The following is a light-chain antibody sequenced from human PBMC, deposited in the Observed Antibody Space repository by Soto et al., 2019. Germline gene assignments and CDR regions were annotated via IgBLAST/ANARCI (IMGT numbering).Light chain of an antibody. CDR2: YDD. V-gene: IGLV1-36*01. Sequence: QSVLTQPPSVSEAPRQRVTISCSGSSSNIGNNAVNWYQQLPGKAPKLLIYYDDLLPSGVSDRFSGSKSGTSASLAISGLQSEDEADYYCAALDDSLNGRVFGTGTKVTVL. J-gene: IGLJ1*01. CDR3: AALDDSLNGRV. CDR1: SSNIGNNA.